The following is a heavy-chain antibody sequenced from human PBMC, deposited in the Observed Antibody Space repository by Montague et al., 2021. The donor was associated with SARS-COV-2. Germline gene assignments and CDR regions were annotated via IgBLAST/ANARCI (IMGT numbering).Heavy chain of an antibody. Sequence: SETLSLTCAVHGTSFSGYYWNWIRQPPGKGLEWIGEISHGGSTKYSPSLKSRLTISADTSKNQFSLKLTSVAAADTAVYYCARLRDGVVPSPILGVGPYYSYYYMDVWGRGTTATVSS. CDR2: ISHGGST. V-gene: IGHV4-34*01. CDR1: GTSFSGYY. CDR3: ARLRDGVVPSPILGVGPYYSYYYMDV. D-gene: IGHD3-10*01. J-gene: IGHJ6*03.